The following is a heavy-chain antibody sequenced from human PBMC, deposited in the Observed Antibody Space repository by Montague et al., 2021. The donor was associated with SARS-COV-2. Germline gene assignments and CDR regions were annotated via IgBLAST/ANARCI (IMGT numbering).Heavy chain of an antibody. J-gene: IGHJ4*02. Sequence: TLSLTCTVSGGSISSGSYSWSWIRQGPGKGLEWIGNIYYSGSAYYSPSLRSRATLSVDTSKNQFSLNLSSVTAADTAVYYCARGDAAYGTPCCDYWGQGTLVVVSS. D-gene: IGHD2-8*01. CDR2: IYYSGSA. CDR3: ARGDAAYGTPCCDY. V-gene: IGHV4-31*03. CDR1: GGSISSGSYS.